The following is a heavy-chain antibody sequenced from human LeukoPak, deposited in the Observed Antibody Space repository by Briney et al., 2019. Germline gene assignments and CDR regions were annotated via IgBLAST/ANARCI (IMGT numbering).Heavy chain of an antibody. D-gene: IGHD1/OR15-1a*01. CDR1: GFTFNGYW. Sequence: GGSLRLSCAASGFTFNGYWMHWVRQAPGTGLMWVSSIRSDGSTTYYADSVKGRFTISRDNAKNTLFLQMNSLRAEDTAVYYCATLPPQNTYCWGQGSLVTVSS. CDR3: ATLPPQNTYC. CDR2: IRSDGSTT. V-gene: IGHV3-74*01. J-gene: IGHJ4*02.